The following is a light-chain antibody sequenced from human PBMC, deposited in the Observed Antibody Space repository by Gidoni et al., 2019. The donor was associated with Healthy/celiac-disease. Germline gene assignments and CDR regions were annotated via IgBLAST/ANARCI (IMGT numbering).Light chain of an antibody. V-gene: IGKV3-11*01. CDR1: QSVSSY. CDR2: DAS. Sequence: EIVLTQSPATLSLSPGERATLSCRASQSVSSYLAWYQQKPGQAPKLLIYDASNRATGIPARFSGSGSGTDFTLTISSIEPEDFAVYYCQQRSNWPPFTFGPGTKVDIK. CDR3: QQRSNWPPFT. J-gene: IGKJ3*01.